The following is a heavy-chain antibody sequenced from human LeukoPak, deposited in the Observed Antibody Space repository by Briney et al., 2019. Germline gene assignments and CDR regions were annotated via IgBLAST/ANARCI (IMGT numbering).Heavy chain of an antibody. CDR2: IYYSGST. D-gene: IGHD2-15*01. Sequence: SETLSLTCTVSGGSISSYYWSWIRQPPGKGLEWIGYIYYSGSTNYNPSLKSRVTISVDTSKNQFSLKLSSVTAADTAVYYCARDPVLLGGFDYWGQGTLVTVSS. V-gene: IGHV4-59*01. J-gene: IGHJ4*02. CDR1: GGSISSYY. CDR3: ARDPVLLGGFDY.